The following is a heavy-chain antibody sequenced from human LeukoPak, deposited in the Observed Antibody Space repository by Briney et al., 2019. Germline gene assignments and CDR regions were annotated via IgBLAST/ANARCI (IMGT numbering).Heavy chain of an antibody. V-gene: IGHV4-4*07. CDR2: IYNGGII. CDR1: GDSISRYY. D-gene: IGHD3-10*01. Sequence: SETLSLTCTVSGDSISRYYWSWIRQPAGKGREWIGRIYNGGIITYSPSLKSRVTMSIDTSNNQFSLRLRFVTAADTAVYYCARDSGTTGEVKFDPWGQGTLVTVSS. CDR3: ARDSGTTGEVKFDP. J-gene: IGHJ5*02.